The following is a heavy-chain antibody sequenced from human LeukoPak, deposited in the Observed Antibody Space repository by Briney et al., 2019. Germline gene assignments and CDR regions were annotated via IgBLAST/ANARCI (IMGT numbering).Heavy chain of an antibody. V-gene: IGHV1-2*02. D-gene: IGHD3-9*01. CDR2: INPNSAGT. CDR1: GGTFSSCA. J-gene: IGHJ4*02. Sequence: ASVKVSCKASGGTFSSCAISWVRQAPGQGLEWMGWINPNSAGTTYAQKFQGRVTMTRDTSISTAYMELSRLRSDDTAVYYCARDNVLRYFDWLLSGYYFDYWGQGTLVTVSS. CDR3: ARDNVLRYFDWLLSGYYFDY.